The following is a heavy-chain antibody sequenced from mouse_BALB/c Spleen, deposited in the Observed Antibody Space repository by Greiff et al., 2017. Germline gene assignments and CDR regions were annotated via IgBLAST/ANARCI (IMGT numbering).Heavy chain of an antibody. V-gene: IGHV2-9*02. Sequence: VQRVESGPGLVAPSQSLSITCTVSGFSLTSYGVHWVRQPPGKGLEWLGVIWAGGSTNYNSALMSRLSISKDNSKSQVFLKMNSLQTDDTAMYYCARDPPDSSGFAYWGQGTLVTVSA. D-gene: IGHD3-2*01. CDR3: ARDPPDSSGFAY. J-gene: IGHJ3*01. CDR1: GFSLTSYG. CDR2: IWAGGST.